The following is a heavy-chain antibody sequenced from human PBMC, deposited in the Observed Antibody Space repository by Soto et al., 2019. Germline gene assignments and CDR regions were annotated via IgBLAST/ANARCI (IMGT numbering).Heavy chain of an antibody. Sequence: QVQLVQSGAEVKKPGASVKVSCKTSGYTFTSYAMHWVRQAPGQRLEWMGWINAGNGNTKYSQKFQGRVTITRDTSASTAYMELSSLRSEDTAVYYCARDLNTAMVDYWGQGTMVTVSS. J-gene: IGHJ4*02. V-gene: IGHV1-3*01. CDR2: INAGNGNT. D-gene: IGHD5-18*01. CDR3: ARDLNTAMVDY. CDR1: GYTFTSYA.